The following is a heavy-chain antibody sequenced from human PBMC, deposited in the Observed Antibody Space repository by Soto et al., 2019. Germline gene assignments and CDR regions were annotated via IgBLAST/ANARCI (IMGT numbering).Heavy chain of an antibody. V-gene: IGHV1-18*04. Sequence: GASVKVSCKASGYTFTSYGISWVRQAPGQGLEWMGWISAYNGNTNYAQKLQGRVTMTTDTSTSTAYMELRSLRSDDTAVYYCARDQRDSSGYYYLFDYWGQGTLVTVSS. CDR3: ARDQRDSSGYYYLFDY. CDR1: GYTFTSYG. CDR2: ISAYNGNT. J-gene: IGHJ4*02. D-gene: IGHD3-22*01.